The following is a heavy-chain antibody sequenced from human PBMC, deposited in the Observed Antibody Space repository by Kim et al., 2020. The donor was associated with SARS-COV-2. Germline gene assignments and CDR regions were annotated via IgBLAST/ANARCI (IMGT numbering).Heavy chain of an antibody. J-gene: IGHJ6*02. V-gene: IGHV3-23*01. CDR1: GFPFRNNA. CDR2: ISGGGGRGATT. CDR3: AKDLARITLVRGVPGGQVDYGMAG. Sequence: GGSLRLSCAASGFPFRNNAMNWVRQAPGKVLEWFSAISGGGGRGATTYYADSVKGRFTISRDDAKNTLYLQMKSLSVEDTAVYYCAKDLARITLVRGVPGGQVDYGMAGGGQGTTATV. D-gene: IGHD3-10*01.